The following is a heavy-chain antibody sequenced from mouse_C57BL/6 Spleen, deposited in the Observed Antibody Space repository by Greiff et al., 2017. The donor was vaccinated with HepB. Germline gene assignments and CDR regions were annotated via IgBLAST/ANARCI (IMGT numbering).Heavy chain of an antibody. CDR2: IDPKSGGT. Sequence: QVQLQQPGAELVKPGASVKLSCKASGYTFTSYWMHWVKQRPGRGLEWIGRIDPKSGGTKYNEKFKSKATLTVDKPSSTAYMQLSSLTSEDSAVYYCARAIYYDYDGYAMDYWGQGTSVTVSS. J-gene: IGHJ4*01. CDR3: ARAIYYDYDGYAMDY. D-gene: IGHD2-4*01. V-gene: IGHV1-72*01. CDR1: GYTFTSYW.